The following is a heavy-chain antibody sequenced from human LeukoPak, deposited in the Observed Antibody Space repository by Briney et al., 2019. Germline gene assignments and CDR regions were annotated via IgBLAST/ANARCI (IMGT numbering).Heavy chain of an antibody. D-gene: IGHD6-13*01. J-gene: IGHJ3*02. V-gene: IGHV3-48*01. CDR1: GFTFSTYS. CDR3: ATAYSSDAFDI. Sequence: GGSLRLSCAASGFTFSTYSMNWVRQAPGKGLEWVSYISSSSSTIYYADSVKGRFTISRDNAKNSLYLQMNSLRAEDTAVYYCATAYSSDAFDIWGQGTMVTVSS. CDR2: ISSSSSTI.